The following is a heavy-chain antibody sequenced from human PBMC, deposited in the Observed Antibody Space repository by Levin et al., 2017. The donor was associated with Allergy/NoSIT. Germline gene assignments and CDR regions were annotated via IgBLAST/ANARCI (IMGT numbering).Heavy chain of an antibody. Sequence: SCAASGFTFSSYWMHWVRQAPGKGLVWVSRINSDGSSTSYADSVKGRFTISRDNAKNTLYLQMNSLRAEDTAVYYCARDEYYYDSSGYYPLADYWGQGTLVTVSS. J-gene: IGHJ4*02. CDR3: ARDEYYYDSSGYYPLADY. V-gene: IGHV3-74*01. D-gene: IGHD3-22*01. CDR2: INSDGSST. CDR1: GFTFSSYW.